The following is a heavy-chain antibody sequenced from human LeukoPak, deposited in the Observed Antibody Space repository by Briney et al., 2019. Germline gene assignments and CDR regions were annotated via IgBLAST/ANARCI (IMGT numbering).Heavy chain of an antibody. V-gene: IGHV3-23*01. CDR2: ISATGGTI. CDR1: GFTFSSYS. CDR3: AKQQLVREGSNWFDP. D-gene: IGHD6-13*01. Sequence: GGSLRLSCAASGFTFSSYSMNWVRQAPGKGLEWVSYISATGGTIYYADSVKGRFTISRDNSKNTLYLQMNSLRAEDTAVYYCAKQQLVREGSNWFDPWGQGTLVTVSS. J-gene: IGHJ5*02.